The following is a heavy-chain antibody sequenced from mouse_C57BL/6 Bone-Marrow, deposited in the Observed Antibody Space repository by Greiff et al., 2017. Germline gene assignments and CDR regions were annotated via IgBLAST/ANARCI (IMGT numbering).Heavy chain of an antibody. CDR3: ARLFMITTRRTFAY. Sequence: EVKVVESGGGLVQPGGSLKLSCAASGFTFSDYGMAWVRQAPRKGPEWVAFISNLAYSIYYADTVTGRFTISRGNAKNTLYLEMSSLRSEDTAMYYCARLFMITTRRTFAYWGQGTLVTVSA. J-gene: IGHJ3*01. CDR2: ISNLAYSI. CDR1: GFTFSDYG. D-gene: IGHD2-4*01. V-gene: IGHV5-15*01.